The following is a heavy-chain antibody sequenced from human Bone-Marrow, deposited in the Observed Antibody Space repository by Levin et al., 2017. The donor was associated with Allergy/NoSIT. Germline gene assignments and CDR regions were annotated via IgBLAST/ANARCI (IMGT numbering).Heavy chain of an antibody. CDR1: GFTFSSNV. Sequence: GGSLRLSCAASGFTFSSNVMTWVRQAPGRGLEWVSSIRGTGANTRYADSVKGRFTISRDNSKDMVFLQMHDLRPEDTGVYYCARDDRTRTDAFDVWGQGTEVIVSS. CDR2: IRGTGANT. V-gene: IGHV3-23*01. D-gene: IGHD1-14*01. J-gene: IGHJ3*01. CDR3: ARDDRTRTDAFDV.